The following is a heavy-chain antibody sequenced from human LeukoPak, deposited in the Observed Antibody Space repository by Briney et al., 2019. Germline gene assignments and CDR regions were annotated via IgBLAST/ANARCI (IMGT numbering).Heavy chain of an antibody. D-gene: IGHD5-18*01. Sequence: SETLSLTCSVSGGSISSYYWSWIRQPPGKGLEWIGYIHTSGSTNYNPSLKSRVTISVDTSKNQFSLKLSSVTAADTAVYYCASGYSYGTYYFDYWGQGTLVTVSS. CDR3: ASGYSYGTYYFDY. CDR2: IHTSGST. J-gene: IGHJ4*02. CDR1: GGSISSYY. V-gene: IGHV4-4*09.